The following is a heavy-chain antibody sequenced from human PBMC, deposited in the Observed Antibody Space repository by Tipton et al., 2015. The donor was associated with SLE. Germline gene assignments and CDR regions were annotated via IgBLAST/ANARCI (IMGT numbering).Heavy chain of an antibody. Sequence: TLSLTCTVSGGSVSSSSKYWAWIRRPPGKALEWIAYINYSGSTNYNPSLKSRVTMSVDTSKNQFSLKLSSVTAADTAVYYCARRRGSSWYEDYFDYWGQGTLVTVSS. CDR3: ARRRGSSWYEDYFDY. CDR1: GGSVSSSSKY. CDR2: INYSGST. V-gene: IGHV4-61*01. D-gene: IGHD6-13*01. J-gene: IGHJ4*02.